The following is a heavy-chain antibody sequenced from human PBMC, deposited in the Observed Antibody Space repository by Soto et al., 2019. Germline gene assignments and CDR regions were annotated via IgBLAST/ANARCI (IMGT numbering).Heavy chain of an antibody. V-gene: IGHV1-18*01. CDR3: ARGRYGDY. J-gene: IGHJ4*02. Sequence: QVHLVQSGAEVYKPGASVKVYCKGSGYTFTTYGITWVRQAPGQGLEWMGWISAHNGNTNYAQKLQGRVTVTRDTSTSTSYMELRSLRSDDTAVYYCARGRYGDYWGQGALVTVSS. D-gene: IGHD1-1*01. CDR1: GYTFTTYG. CDR2: ISAHNGNT.